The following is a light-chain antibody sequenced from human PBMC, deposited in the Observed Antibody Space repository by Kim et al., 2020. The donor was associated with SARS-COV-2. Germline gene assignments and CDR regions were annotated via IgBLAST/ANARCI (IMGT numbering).Light chain of an antibody. CDR1: SSNIGAGYD. CDR2: GNS. J-gene: IGLJ3*02. CDR3: QSYDSSLSGWV. Sequence: QSVLTQPPSVSGAPGQRVTISCTGISSNIGAGYDVHWYQHLPGTAPKLLIYGNSNRPSGVPDRFSGSKSGTSASLAITGLQAEDEADYYCQSYDSSLSGWVFGGGTQLTVL. V-gene: IGLV1-40*01.